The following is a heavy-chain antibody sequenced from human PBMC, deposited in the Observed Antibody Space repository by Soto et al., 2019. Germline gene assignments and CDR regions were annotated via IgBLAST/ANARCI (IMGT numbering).Heavy chain of an antibody. D-gene: IGHD4-17*01. J-gene: IGHJ4*02. V-gene: IGHV4-30-2*01. Sequence: PSETLSLTCAVSGGSLSSGGYSWSWIRQPPGKGLEWIGYIYHSGSTYYNPSLKSRVTISVDRSKNQFSQKLSSVTAADTAVYYCASYGGNSPFDYWGQGTLVTVSS. CDR2: IYHSGST. CDR1: GGSLSSGGYS. CDR3: ASYGGNSPFDY.